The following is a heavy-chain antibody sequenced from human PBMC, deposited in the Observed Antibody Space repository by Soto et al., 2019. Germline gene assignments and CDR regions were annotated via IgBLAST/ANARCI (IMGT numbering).Heavy chain of an antibody. CDR2: IHSDGSST. D-gene: IGHD2-21*02. CDR1: GFTFSYYW. Sequence: PGGSLRLSCAASGFTFSYYWMHLVRQAPGQGLVWVSRIHSDGSSTTYADSVKGRFTISRDNAKNTLYLQMNSLRAEDTAVYYCARGDRGAFDLWGQGTMVTVS. J-gene: IGHJ3*01. V-gene: IGHV3-74*01. CDR3: ARGDRGAFDL.